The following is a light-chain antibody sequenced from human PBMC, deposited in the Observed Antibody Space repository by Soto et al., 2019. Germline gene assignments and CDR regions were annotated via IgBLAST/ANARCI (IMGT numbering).Light chain of an antibody. V-gene: IGKV1-39*01. CDR3: QESYNLHT. CDR1: QNINSY. CDR2: AAS. Sequence: DIQMTQSLSSLSASVGDRVTITCRASQNINSYLNWYQQKVGKAPKLLINAASTLQSGVPLRFRGSGSGTDFTLTISSLQPEDFATYYCQESYNLHTFGGGTKVEIK. J-gene: IGKJ4*01.